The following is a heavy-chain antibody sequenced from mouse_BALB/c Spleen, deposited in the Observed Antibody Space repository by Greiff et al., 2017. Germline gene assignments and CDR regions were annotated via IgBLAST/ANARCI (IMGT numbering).Heavy chain of an antibody. CDR2: IWAGGST. Sequence: VHLVESGPGLVAPSQSLSITCTVSGFSLTSYGVHWVRQPPGKGLEWLGVIWAGGSTNYNSALMSRLSISKDNSKSQVFLKMNSLQTDDTAMYYCARELPGYFDYWGQGTTLTVSS. V-gene: IGHV2-9*02. CDR3: ARELPGYFDY. CDR1: GFSLTSYG. J-gene: IGHJ2*01.